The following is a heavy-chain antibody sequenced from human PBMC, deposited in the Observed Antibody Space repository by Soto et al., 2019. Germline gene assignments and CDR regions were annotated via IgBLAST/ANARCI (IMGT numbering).Heavy chain of an antibody. J-gene: IGHJ4*02. CDR1: GYTFTRYA. CDR2: INTGSGSS. CDR3: ARERAVSANFFDY. D-gene: IGHD2-21*02. V-gene: IGHV1-3*04. Sequence: QVQLVQSGAEVKKPGASVKVSCKASGYTFTRYAIHWVRQAPGQGLEWMGWINTGSGSSRYSQNFQVSVTITRDTAATAAYMELSSLIFADTGVYYCARERAVSANFFDYWGPGTLVTVSS.